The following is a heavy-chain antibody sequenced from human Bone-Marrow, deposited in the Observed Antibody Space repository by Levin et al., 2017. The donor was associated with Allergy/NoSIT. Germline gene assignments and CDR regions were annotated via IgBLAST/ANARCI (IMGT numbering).Heavy chain of an antibody. Sequence: GGSLRLSCAASGFTFSSYEMNWVRQAPGKGLEWVSYISSSGSTIYYADSVKGRFTISRDNAKNSLYLQMNSLRAEDTAVYYCARVIVATILYYFDYWGQGTLVTVSS. J-gene: IGHJ4*02. D-gene: IGHD5-12*01. V-gene: IGHV3-48*03. CDR2: ISSSGSTI. CDR1: GFTFSSYE. CDR3: ARVIVATILYYFDY.